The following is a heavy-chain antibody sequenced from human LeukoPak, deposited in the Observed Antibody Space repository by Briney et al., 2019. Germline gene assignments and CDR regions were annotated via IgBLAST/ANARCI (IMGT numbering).Heavy chain of an antibody. CDR2: ISGNGGST. J-gene: IGHJ4*02. CDR3: ARDCCSGGGPLDI. V-gene: IGHV3-23*01. Sequence: GGSLRLSCAASGFTFTSYTMSWVRQAPGKGLEWVTAISGNGGSTYFADSVRGRFAISRDNSKNTLYLRMNSLRAEDTAIYYCARDCCSGGGPLDIWGQGTLVTVSS. CDR1: GFTFTSYT. D-gene: IGHD2-15*01.